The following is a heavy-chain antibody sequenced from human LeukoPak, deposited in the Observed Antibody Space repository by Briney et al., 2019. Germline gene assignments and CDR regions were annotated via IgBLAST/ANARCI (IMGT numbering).Heavy chain of an antibody. V-gene: IGHV4-4*07. Sequence: PGGSLRLSCAASGFTFTKYWMTWVRQAPWKGLEWIGRIYTSGSTNYNPSLKSRVTISVDTSKNQFSLKVNSVTAADTAVYYCARTARSPEEVPAGIVFDYWGQGTLVTVSP. D-gene: IGHD2-2*01. CDR3: ARTARSPEEVPAGIVFDY. CDR1: GFTFTKYW. CDR2: IYTSGST. J-gene: IGHJ4*02.